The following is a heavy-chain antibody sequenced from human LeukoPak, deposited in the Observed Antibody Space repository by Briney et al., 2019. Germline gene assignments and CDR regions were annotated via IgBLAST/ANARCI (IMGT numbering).Heavy chain of an antibody. CDR1: GGSISTYY. CDR3: ARGGGYASPIGY. Sequence: SETLSLTCTLSGGSISTYYWSWIRQPPGKGLEWIGYIYHNGSTNYNPPLKSRVTISVDTSKHLFSLELSSVTAADTAVYYCARGGGYASPIGYWGQGALVTVSS. D-gene: IGHD5-12*01. J-gene: IGHJ4*02. CDR2: IYHNGST. V-gene: IGHV4-59*01.